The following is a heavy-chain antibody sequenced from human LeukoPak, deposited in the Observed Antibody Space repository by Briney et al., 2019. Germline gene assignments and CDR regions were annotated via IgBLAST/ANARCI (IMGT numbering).Heavy chain of an antibody. CDR2: ISPNSGGT. Sequence: GASVKVSCKASGYTFTGYYMHWVRQAPGQGLEWMGWISPNSGGTNYAQKFQGRVTMTRDTSISTAYMELSRLTSDDTAVYYCAREGSGTYHLGAYWGQGTLVTVSS. D-gene: IGHD1-26*01. V-gene: IGHV1-2*02. J-gene: IGHJ4*02. CDR3: AREGSGTYHLGAY. CDR1: GYTFTGYY.